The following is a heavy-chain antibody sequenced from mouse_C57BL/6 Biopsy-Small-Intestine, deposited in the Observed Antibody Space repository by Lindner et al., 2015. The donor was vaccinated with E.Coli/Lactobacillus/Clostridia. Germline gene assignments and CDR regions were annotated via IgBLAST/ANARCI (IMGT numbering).Heavy chain of an antibody. V-gene: IGHV1-84*01. CDR3: ARGNLWYFDV. J-gene: IGHJ1*01. Sequence: VQLQESGPELVKPGVSVKISCKASGYTLTDYYINWLKQKPGQGLEWIGWIYPGSGDTKYNEMFKGKATLTVDTSTSTANMQLSSLTSEDSAVYFCARGNLWYFDVWGAGTTVTVSS. CDR1: GYTLTDYY. CDR2: IYPGSGDT.